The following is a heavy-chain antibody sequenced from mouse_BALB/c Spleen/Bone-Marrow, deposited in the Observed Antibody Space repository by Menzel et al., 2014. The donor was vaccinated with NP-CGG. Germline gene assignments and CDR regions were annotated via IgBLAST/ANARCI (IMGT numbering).Heavy chain of an antibody. D-gene: IGHD2-1*01. CDR1: GFTFSSFG. V-gene: IGHV5-17*02. J-gene: IGHJ3*01. CDR2: ISSGSSTI. Sequence: EVMLVESGGGLVQPGGSRKPSCAASGFTFSSFGMHWVRQAPEKGLEWVAYISSGSSTIYYADTVKGRFTISRDNPKNTLFLQMTSLRSEDTAVYYCARGGNYAWFAYWGQGTLVTVSA. CDR3: ARGGNYAWFAY.